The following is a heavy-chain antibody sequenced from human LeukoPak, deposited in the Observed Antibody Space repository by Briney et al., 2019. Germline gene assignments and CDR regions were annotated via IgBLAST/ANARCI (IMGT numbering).Heavy chain of an antibody. CDR2: INPSGGST. CDR1: GYTFTSYY. V-gene: IGHV1-46*01. D-gene: IGHD6-19*01. J-gene: IGHJ5*02. CDR3: AKEIKQWLRFDP. Sequence: GASVKVSCKASGYTFTSYYMHWVRQAPGQGLEWMGIINPSGGSTSYAQKFQGRVTMTRDMSTSTVYMELSSLRSEDTAVYYCAKEIKQWLRFDPWGQGTLVTVSS.